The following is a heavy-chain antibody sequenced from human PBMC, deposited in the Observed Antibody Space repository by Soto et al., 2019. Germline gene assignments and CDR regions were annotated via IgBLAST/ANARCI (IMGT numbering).Heavy chain of an antibody. J-gene: IGHJ6*02. CDR2: ISSSSSYI. CDR3: ARDRVSSSAYYCYGMDV. D-gene: IGHD6-13*01. CDR1: GFTFSSYS. Sequence: PGGYLRLSCAASGFTFSSYSMNWVRQAPGKGLEWVSSISSSSSYIYYADSVKGRFTISRDNAKNSLYLQMNSLRAEDTAVYYCARDRVSSSAYYCYGMDVWGQGTTVTVSS. V-gene: IGHV3-21*01.